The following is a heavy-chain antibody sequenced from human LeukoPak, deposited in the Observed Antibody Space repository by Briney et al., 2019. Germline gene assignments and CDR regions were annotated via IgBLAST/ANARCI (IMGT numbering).Heavy chain of an antibody. V-gene: IGHV3-66*01. CDR1: GFTVGSNY. J-gene: IGHJ3*02. Sequence: GGSLRLSCAASGFTVGSNYMSWVRQAPGKGLEWVSVIYSGGSTYYADSVKGRFTISRDNSNNTLYLQLSSLRAEDTAVYYCARTRTSSWYDAFDTWGQGTMVTVS. CDR2: IYSGGST. D-gene: IGHD6-13*01. CDR3: ARTRTSSWYDAFDT.